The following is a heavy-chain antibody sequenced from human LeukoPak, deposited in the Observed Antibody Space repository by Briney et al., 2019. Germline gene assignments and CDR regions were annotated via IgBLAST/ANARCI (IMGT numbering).Heavy chain of an antibody. J-gene: IGHJ4*02. D-gene: IGHD6-13*01. CDR3: ATLAAADTDY. Sequence: GGSLRLSCAASGFTFSSYNMNWVRQAPGKGLAWVSRVSSDGSSTSYADSVKGRFTISRDNARNTLFLQMNSLRAEDTAVYYCATLAAADTDYWGQGTLVTVSS. CDR2: VSSDGSST. CDR1: GFTFSSYN. V-gene: IGHV3-74*01.